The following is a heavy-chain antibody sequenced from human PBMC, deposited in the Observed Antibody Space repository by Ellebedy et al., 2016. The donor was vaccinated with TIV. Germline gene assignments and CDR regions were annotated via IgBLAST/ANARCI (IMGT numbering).Heavy chain of an antibody. D-gene: IGHD3-9*01. CDR2: LSYDGSNK. Sequence: GESLKISCAASGFTFSSYAMHWVRQAPGKGLEWVAVLSYDGSNKYYADSVKGRFTISRDNSRNTLYLQMNSLRAEDTAVYYCAREDDILTGQLDYWGQGTLVTVSS. CDR1: GFTFSSYA. CDR3: AREDDILTGQLDY. J-gene: IGHJ4*02. V-gene: IGHV3-30-3*01.